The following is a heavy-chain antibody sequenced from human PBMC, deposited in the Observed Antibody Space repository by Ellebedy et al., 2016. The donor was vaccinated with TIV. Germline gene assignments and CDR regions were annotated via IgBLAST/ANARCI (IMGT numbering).Heavy chain of an antibody. CDR3: ARVDLGLAFDH. D-gene: IGHD3/OR15-3a*01. V-gene: IGHV3-53*01. CDR2: IYSAGST. J-gene: IGHJ4*02. CDR1: GFYVSSNY. Sequence: GGSLRLSCAVPGFYVSSNYWSWVRQAPGKGLDWVSIIYSAGSTYYADSVKGRFTISRDSSNNTLHLQMTSLRADDTAVYYCARVDLGLAFDHWGRGALITVSS.